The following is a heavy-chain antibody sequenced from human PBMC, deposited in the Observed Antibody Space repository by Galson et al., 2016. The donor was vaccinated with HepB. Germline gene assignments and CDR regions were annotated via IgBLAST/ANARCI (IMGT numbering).Heavy chain of an antibody. D-gene: IGHD5/OR15-5a*01. J-gene: IGHJ6*02. Sequence: SLRLSCAASGITFSSYTMHWVRQAPGKGLEWVAVISYDGFNKYHANSVKGRFTISRDNSKNTLSLQMNSLRPDDTAIYYCARARGRSVVSTDYFYGMDVWGLGTTVTVSS. CDR3: ARARGRSVVSTDYFYGMDV. CDR2: ISYDGFNK. CDR1: GITFSSYT. V-gene: IGHV3-30*04.